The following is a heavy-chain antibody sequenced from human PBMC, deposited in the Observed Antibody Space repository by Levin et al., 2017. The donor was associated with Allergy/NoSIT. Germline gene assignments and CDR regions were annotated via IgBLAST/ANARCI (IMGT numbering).Heavy chain of an antibody. J-gene: IGHJ6*02. Sequence: GGSLRLSCVASGFTFTTYGMHWVRQAPGKGLEWVAIITSDGGHKYYTDSVKGRFTVSRDNSKNTLYLQMNSLRAEDTAVYYCAKGGDMDVWGQGTTVTVSS. CDR2: ITSDGGHK. CDR3: AKGGDMDV. V-gene: IGHV3-30*18. CDR1: GFTFTTYG.